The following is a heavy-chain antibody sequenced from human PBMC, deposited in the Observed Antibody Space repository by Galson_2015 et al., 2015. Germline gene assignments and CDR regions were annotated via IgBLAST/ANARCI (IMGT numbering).Heavy chain of an antibody. V-gene: IGHV3-23*01. CDR2: IRGSGGNT. CDR3: AKDLGENPGNFDY. Sequence: SLRLSCAASGFTFSSYAMPWVRQSPGKGLEWVSLIRGSGGNTYYADSVKGRFTISRDNSKNTLYLQMNSLRVEDTAVYYCAKDLGENPGNFDYWGQGTLVTVSS. D-gene: IGHD3-10*01. CDR1: GFTFSSYA. J-gene: IGHJ4*02.